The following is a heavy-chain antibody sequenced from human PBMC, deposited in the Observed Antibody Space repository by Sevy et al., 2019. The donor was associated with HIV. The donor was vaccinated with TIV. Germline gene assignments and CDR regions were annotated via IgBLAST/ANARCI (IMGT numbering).Heavy chain of an antibody. V-gene: IGHV1-2*02. CDR3: ARRFCGWAKCYEDYYFAMDV. D-gene: IGHD3-3*01. J-gene: IGHJ6*02. CDR1: EYTFTGYY. CDR2: INPDTGVT. Sequence: ASVKVSCKASEYTFTGYYIHWVRQAPGQGLEWMGCINPDTGVTSYVQKLQGRVSMTRDTSISTAYMEQRSLRSDDTAEYFCARRFCGWAKCYEDYYFAMDVWGQGTTVTVSS.